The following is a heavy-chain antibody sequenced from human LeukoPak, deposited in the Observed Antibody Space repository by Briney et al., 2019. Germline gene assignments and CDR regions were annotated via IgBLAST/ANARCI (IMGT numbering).Heavy chain of an antibody. J-gene: IGHJ4*02. D-gene: IGHD3-22*01. Sequence: ASVKVSCKASGYTFTSYDINWVRQATGQGLEWMGWMNPNSGNTGYAQKFQGRVTITRNTSISTAYMELSSLRSEDTAVYYCARDRGGYYPRYFDYWGQGTLVTVSS. V-gene: IGHV1-8*03. CDR2: MNPNSGNT. CDR1: GYTFTSYD. CDR3: ARDRGGYYPRYFDY.